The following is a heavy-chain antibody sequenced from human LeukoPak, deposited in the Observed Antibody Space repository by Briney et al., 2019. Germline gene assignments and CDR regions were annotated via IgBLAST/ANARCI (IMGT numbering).Heavy chain of an antibody. CDR1: GYTFTSYG. CDR3: ATGRYFDWLLPFDY. D-gene: IGHD3-9*01. CDR2: ISAHNGNA. Sequence: ASVKVSCKTSGYTFTSYGINWVRQAPGQGLEWMGRISAHNGNANYAQKFQGRVTMTTDTLATTAYMELSSLRSEDTAVYYCATGRYFDWLLPFDYWGQGTLVTVSS. J-gene: IGHJ4*02. V-gene: IGHV1-18*01.